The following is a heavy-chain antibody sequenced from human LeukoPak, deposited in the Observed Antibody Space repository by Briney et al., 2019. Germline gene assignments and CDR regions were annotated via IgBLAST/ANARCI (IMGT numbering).Heavy chain of an antibody. D-gene: IGHD3-10*01. CDR1: GGSISSSSYY. J-gene: IGHJ4*02. Sequence: KPSETLSLTCTVSGGSISSSSYYWGWIRQPPRKGLEWIGSIYYSGSTYYNPSLKSRVTISVDTSKNQFSLKLSSVTAADTAVYYCARLGFGEYYFDYWGQGTLVTVSS. CDR2: IYYSGST. CDR3: ARLGFGEYYFDY. V-gene: IGHV4-39*01.